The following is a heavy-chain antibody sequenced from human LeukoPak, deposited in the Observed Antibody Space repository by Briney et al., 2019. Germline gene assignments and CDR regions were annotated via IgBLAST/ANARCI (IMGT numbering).Heavy chain of an antibody. D-gene: IGHD3-3*01. Sequence: GGSLRLSCAASGFTFNVYAMTWVRQAPGKGLEWVSTIGNGLYYTDSVKGRFTISRDDSKSTLYLQMNSLRVEDTAVYYCARGRFSWDVWGQGTTVTVSS. CDR3: ARGRFSWDV. V-gene: IGHV3-23*01. CDR1: GFTFNVYA. J-gene: IGHJ6*02. CDR2: IGNGL.